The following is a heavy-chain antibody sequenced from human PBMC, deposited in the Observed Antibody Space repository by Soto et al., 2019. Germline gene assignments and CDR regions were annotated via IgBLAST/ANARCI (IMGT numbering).Heavy chain of an antibody. Sequence: QITLMESGPTLVKPTQTLTLTCTFSGFSLSTGGVGVGWIRQPPGKALEWLALIYWDDDKRYSPSLRSRLTITKDNSKNQVVLTMTNMDPVDTATSYCTHSRCGGDCLQSYSSHYYYGMDVWGQGTTVTVSS. V-gene: IGHV2-5*02. CDR1: GFSLSTGGVG. CDR2: IYWDDDK. CDR3: THSRCGGDCLQSYSSHYYYGMDV. J-gene: IGHJ6*02. D-gene: IGHD2-21*02.